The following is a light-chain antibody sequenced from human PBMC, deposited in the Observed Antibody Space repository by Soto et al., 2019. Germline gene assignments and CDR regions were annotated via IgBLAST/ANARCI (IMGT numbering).Light chain of an antibody. J-gene: IGLJ2*01. V-gene: IGLV2-14*01. Sequence: QSVLTQPASVSGSPGQSVTISCTGTSSDVGGYNYISWYQQYPGKAPKLLLYEVTNRSPGVSNRLSGSKSGNTASLTISGLQAEDEADYYCSSCATNTLIFGGGTKLTVL. CDR2: EVT. CDR3: SSCATNTLI. CDR1: SSDVGGYNY.